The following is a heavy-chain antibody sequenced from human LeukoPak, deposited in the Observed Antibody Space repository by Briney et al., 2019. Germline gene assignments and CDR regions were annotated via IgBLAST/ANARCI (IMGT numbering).Heavy chain of an antibody. CDR3: ARAGWGYYDSSGYSSPVFDY. D-gene: IGHD3-22*01. Sequence: SQTLSLTCTVSGGSISSGDYYWSWIRQPPGKGLEWIGYIYYSGSTYYNPSLKSRVTISVDTSKNRFSLKLSSVTAADTAVYYCARAGWGYYDSSGYSSPVFDYWGQGTLVTVSS. CDR2: IYYSGST. J-gene: IGHJ4*02. V-gene: IGHV4-30-4*01. CDR1: GGSISSGDYY.